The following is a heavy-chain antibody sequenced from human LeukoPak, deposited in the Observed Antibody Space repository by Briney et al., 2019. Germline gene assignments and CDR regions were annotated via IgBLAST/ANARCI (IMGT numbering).Heavy chain of an antibody. CDR1: GGTFSSYA. Sequence: GAPVKVSCKASGGTFSSYAISWVRQAPGQGLEWMGGIIPIFGTANYAQKFQGRVTITADESTSTAYMELSRLRSDDTAVYYCARDQGGGYSYGYSYWGQGTLVTVSS. D-gene: IGHD5-18*01. CDR3: ARDQGGGYSYGYSY. J-gene: IGHJ4*02. V-gene: IGHV1-69*13. CDR2: IIPIFGTA.